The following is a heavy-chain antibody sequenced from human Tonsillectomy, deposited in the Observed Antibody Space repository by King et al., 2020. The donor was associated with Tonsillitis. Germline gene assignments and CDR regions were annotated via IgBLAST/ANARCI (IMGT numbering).Heavy chain of an antibody. CDR2: ISAYNGIT. D-gene: IGHD3-9*01. CDR3: ARSRENVLRYFDWLFDF. J-gene: IGHJ4*02. Sequence: VQLVESGGEVKKPGASVKVSCKASGYTFSSYGFSWMRQAPGQGLEWMGWISAYNGITNYAQKFQGRVAVTIDPATTTAFMEMRSLTSDDTAVYYCARSRENVLRYFDWLFDFWGQGTLVTVSS. V-gene: IGHV1-18*01. CDR1: GYTFSSYG.